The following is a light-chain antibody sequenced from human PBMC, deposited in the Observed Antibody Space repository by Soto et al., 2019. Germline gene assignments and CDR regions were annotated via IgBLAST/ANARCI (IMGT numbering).Light chain of an antibody. V-gene: IGLV2-23*03. CDR2: EGN. J-gene: IGLJ1*01. CDR1: SSDVGSYNL. Sequence: QSALTQPASVSGSPGQSITLSCTGTSSDVGSYNLVSWYQQHPGKAPKLMIYEGNKRPSGVSNRFSGSKSGNTVSLTISGLQAEDEADYYCCSFAGSNTFVFGTGTKVTVL. CDR3: CSFAGSNTFV.